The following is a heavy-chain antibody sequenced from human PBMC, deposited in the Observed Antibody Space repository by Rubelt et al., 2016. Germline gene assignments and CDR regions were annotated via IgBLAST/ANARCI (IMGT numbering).Heavy chain of an antibody. Sequence: EVQLLESGGGLVQPGGSLRLSCAASGFTFSSYAMSWVRQAPGKGLDWVSAISGSGGSTYYADSVKGRFTISRDNSKNTLYLQMNSLRAEDTAVYYCAKGTGPRRGGTDYWGQGTLVTVSS. D-gene: IGHD3/OR15-3a*01. CDR3: AKGTGPRRGGTDY. CDR1: GFTFSSYA. V-gene: IGHV3-23*01. J-gene: IGHJ4*02. CDR2: ISGSGGST.